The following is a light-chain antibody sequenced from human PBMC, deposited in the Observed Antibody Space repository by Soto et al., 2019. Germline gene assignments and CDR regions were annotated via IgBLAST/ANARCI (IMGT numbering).Light chain of an antibody. CDR3: LLHYSGGRRV. Sequence: QTVVTQEPSVTVSPGGTVTLTCGSSTGAVTSDRYPYWFQQQPGQVPRALIFDTTKTHSWTPARFSGSLLGDKAALTLSGAQPEDEADYYCLLHYSGGRRVFGGGTKVTVL. J-gene: IGLJ3*02. CDR1: TGAVTSDRY. CDR2: DTT. V-gene: IGLV7-46*01.